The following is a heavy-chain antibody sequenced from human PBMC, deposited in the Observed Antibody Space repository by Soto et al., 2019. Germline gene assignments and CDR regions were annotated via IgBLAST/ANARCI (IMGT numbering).Heavy chain of an antibody. CDR2: ISGSGGST. CDR3: AKDQGSGSYYLTYYYYYYMDV. J-gene: IGHJ6*03. V-gene: IGHV3-23*01. D-gene: IGHD3-10*01. CDR1: GFTFSSYA. Sequence: EVQLLESGGGLVQPGGSLRLSCAASGFTFSSYAMSWVRQAPGKGLEWVSDISGSGGSTYYAGSVKGRFTISRDNSKNTLYLQMNSLRAEDTAVYYCAKDQGSGSYYLTYYYYYYMDVWGKGTTVTVSS.